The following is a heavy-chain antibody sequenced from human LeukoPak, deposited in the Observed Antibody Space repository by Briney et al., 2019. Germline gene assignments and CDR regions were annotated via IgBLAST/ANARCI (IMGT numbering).Heavy chain of an antibody. D-gene: IGHD2-15*01. J-gene: IGHJ4*02. Sequence: GGSLRLSCAASGFTFSSYAMSWVRQAPGKGLEWVSAISGSGGSTYYAHSVRGRFTISRDNSKNTLYLQMNSLRAEDTAVYYCAKDLSVAVVAADRYFDYWGQGTLVTVSS. CDR3: AKDLSVAVVAADRYFDY. CDR1: GFTFSSYA. V-gene: IGHV3-23*01. CDR2: ISGSGGST.